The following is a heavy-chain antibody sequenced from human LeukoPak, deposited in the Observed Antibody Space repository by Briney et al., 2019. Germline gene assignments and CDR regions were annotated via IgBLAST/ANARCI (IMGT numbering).Heavy chain of an antibody. V-gene: IGHV1-8*01. CDR3: ASSRYSSGWINYYYYYMDV. CDR1: GYTFTSYD. D-gene: IGHD6-19*01. J-gene: IGHJ6*03. CDR2: MNPNSANT. Sequence: APVKVSCKASGYTFTSYDINWVRQAPGQGLEWMGWMNPNSANTGYAQKFQGRVTITADESTSTAYMELSSLRSEDTAVYYCASSRYSSGWINYYYYYMDVWGKGTTVTISS.